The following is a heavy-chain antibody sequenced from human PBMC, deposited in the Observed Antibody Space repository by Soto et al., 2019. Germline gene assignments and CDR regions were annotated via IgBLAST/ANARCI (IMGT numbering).Heavy chain of an antibody. CDR2: IYHSGST. CDR1: GGSISSGGYS. J-gene: IGHJ4*02. CDR3: ARGRAVAGIGY. D-gene: IGHD6-19*01. Sequence: PSETLSLTCAVSGGSISSGGYSWSWIRQPPGKGLEWIGYIYHSGSTYYNPSLKSRVTISVDRSKNQFSLKLSSVTAADTAVYYCARGRAVAGIGYWGQGTLVTVSS. V-gene: IGHV4-30-2*01.